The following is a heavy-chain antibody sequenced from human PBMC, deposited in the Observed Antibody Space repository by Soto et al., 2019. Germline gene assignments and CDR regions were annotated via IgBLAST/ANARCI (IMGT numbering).Heavy chain of an antibody. D-gene: IGHD3-3*01. CDR3: ARDFAYFDS. J-gene: IGHJ4*02. CDR2: VYHTGRT. Sequence: SETLSLTCTVSGGTFMSGSYSWSWIRQPPGKGLEWIGYVYHTGRTSYNPSLKSRVSISMDTSKNQFSLNLDSVTAADTAVYFCARDFAYFDSWGQGTLVTVSS. V-gene: IGHV4-61*01. CDR1: GGTFMSGSYS.